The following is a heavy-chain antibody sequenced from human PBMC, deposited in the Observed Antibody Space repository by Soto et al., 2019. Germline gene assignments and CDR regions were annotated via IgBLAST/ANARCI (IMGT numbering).Heavy chain of an antibody. J-gene: IGHJ5*02. CDR2: INPNSGGT. Sequence: ASVKVSCKASGYAFTGYYMHWVRQAPGQGLEWMGWINPNSGGTNYAQKFQGRVTMTRDTSISTAYMELSRLRSDDTAVYYCARDPLVVVMVYAPSANWFDPWGQGNLVTVSS. V-gene: IGHV1-2*02. CDR3: ARDPLVVVMVYAPSANWFDP. CDR1: GYAFTGYY. D-gene: IGHD2-8*01.